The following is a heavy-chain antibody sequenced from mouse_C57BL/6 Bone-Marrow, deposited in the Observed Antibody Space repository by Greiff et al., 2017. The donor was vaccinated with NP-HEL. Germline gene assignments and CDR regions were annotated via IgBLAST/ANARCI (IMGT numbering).Heavy chain of an antibody. J-gene: IGHJ3*01. CDR1: GYTFTSYW. D-gene: IGHD1-1*01. Sequence: QVHVKQPGAELVMPGASVKLSCKASGYTFTSYWMHWVKQRPGQGLEWIGEIDPSDSYTNYNQKFKGKSTLTVDKSSSTAYMQLSSLTSEDSAVYYCAREGVITTVVGPFAYWGQGTLVTVSA. CDR2: IDPSDSYT. CDR3: AREGVITTVVGPFAY. V-gene: IGHV1-69*01.